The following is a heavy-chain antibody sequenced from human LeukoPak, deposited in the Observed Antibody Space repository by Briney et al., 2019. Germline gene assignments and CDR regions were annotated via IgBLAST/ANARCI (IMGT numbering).Heavy chain of an antibody. CDR3: TRDNYGYSFVY. V-gene: IGHV3-49*04. CDR2: IRSKAYGRTT. Sequence: GGSLRLTCTASGFTFGDYAMSWVRQAPGKGLEWVGFIRSKAYGRTTEYAASVKGRFTISRDDSKSIAYLQMNSLKPEDTAVCYCTRDNYGYSFVYWGQGTLVTVSS. J-gene: IGHJ4*02. CDR1: GFTFGDYA. D-gene: IGHD3-10*01.